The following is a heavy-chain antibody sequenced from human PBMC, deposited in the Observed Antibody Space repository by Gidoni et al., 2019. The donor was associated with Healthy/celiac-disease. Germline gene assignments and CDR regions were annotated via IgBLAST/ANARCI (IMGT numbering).Heavy chain of an antibody. CDR3: ASLKHVTLIHYGMDV. CDR2: INPNSGGT. V-gene: IGHV1-2*02. CDR1: GYTFTGYS. J-gene: IGHJ6*02. Sequence: QVQLVQSGAEVKKPGASVTVSCKASGYTFTGYSMHWGRQAPGQGLEWMGWINPNSGGTNYAQKLQGRVTMTRDTSISTAYMELSRLRSDDTAVYYCASLKHVTLIHYGMDVWGQGTTVTVSS. D-gene: IGHD2-15*01.